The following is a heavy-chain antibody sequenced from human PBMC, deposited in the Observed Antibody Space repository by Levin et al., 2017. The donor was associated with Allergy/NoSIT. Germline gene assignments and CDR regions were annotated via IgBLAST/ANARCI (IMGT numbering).Heavy chain of an antibody. Sequence: LAGGSLRLSCAASGFTFSNYAMTWVRQAPGKGLEWVSVISGSAGSTYYVDSVKGRFTISRDNSKNTLYLQMNNLRVEDTAVYFCAKDAAVGTWYWSRDQHWGQGTLVTVAS. CDR1: GFTFSNYA. CDR2: ISGSAGST. J-gene: IGHJ1*01. D-gene: IGHD6-13*01. V-gene: IGHV3-23*01. CDR3: AKDAAVGTWYWSRDQH.